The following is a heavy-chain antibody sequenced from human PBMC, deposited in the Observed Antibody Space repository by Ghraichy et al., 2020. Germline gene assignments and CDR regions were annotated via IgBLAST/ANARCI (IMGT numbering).Heavy chain of an antibody. Sequence: SQTLSLTCTVSGGSISNYYWSWIRQPPGKGLEWIGYIYTSGSTNYNPSLKSRVTISVDTSKNQFSLKLSSVTAADTAVYYCARRVPGYYFDYWGQGTLVTVSS. V-gene: IGHV4-4*09. D-gene: IGHD1-14*01. J-gene: IGHJ4*02. CDR2: IYTSGST. CDR1: GGSISNYY. CDR3: ARRVPGYYFDY.